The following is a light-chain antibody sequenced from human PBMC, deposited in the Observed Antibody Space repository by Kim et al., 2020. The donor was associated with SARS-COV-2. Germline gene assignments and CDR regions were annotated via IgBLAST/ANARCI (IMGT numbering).Light chain of an antibody. Sequence: APGKTAMIACEGNNSVGKSVYCYQQKPGQTPVLYIYYDSDRPSGIPERFSGSNSGNTATLTISGVEAVDESDCYCQVWDSSSDHPVFGTGTKVTVL. CDR1: NSVGKS. CDR2: YDS. J-gene: IGLJ1*01. CDR3: QVWDSSSDHPV. V-gene: IGLV3-21*04.